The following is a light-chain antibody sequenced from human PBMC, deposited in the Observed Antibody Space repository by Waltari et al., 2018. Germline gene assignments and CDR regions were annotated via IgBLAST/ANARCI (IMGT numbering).Light chain of an antibody. CDR2: ANS. V-gene: IGLV1-40*01. Sequence: QSVLTQPPSVSGAPGQTVTLPCTGRSPNIGAGYSIHWYPHLPGTVPKLLIYANSHRPSGVPDRFSGSRSGTSASLAIAGLQADDEADYYCQSYDSSLGVVLFGGGTKLTVL. CDR1: SPNIGAGYS. J-gene: IGLJ2*01. CDR3: QSYDSSLGVVL.